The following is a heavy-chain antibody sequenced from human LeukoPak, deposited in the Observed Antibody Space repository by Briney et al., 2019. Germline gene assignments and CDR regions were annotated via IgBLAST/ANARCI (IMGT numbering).Heavy chain of an antibody. Sequence: PSETLSLTCTVSGASIISANYYWNWIRQPPGKGLEWIGNIYYSGSTHSNPSLKSRVTVSVDTSKNQFSLKLSSVTAADTAVYYCARGRYSSSWYRGTDFDYWGQGTLVTVSS. CDR3: ARGRYSSSWYRGTDFDY. CDR2: IYYSGST. CDR1: GASIISANYY. J-gene: IGHJ4*02. V-gene: IGHV4-39*01. D-gene: IGHD6-13*01.